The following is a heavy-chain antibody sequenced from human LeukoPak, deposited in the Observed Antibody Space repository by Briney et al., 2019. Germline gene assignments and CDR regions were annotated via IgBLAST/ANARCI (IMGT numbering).Heavy chain of an antibody. V-gene: IGHV1-18*01. CDR3: ARVDSTAAGSWFDP. J-gene: IGHJ5*02. CDR2: ISAYNGNT. D-gene: IGHD6-13*01. CDR1: GGTFSSYA. Sequence: GASVKVSCKASGGTFSSYAISWVRQAPGQGLEWMGWISAYNGNTNYAQKLQGRVTMTTDTSTSTAYMELRSLRSDDTAVYYCARVDSTAAGSWFDPWGQGTLVTVSS.